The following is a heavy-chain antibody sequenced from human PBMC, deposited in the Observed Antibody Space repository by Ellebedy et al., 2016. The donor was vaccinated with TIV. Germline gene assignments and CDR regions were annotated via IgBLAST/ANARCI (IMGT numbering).Heavy chain of an antibody. CDR3: AREGCSGGSCYP. CDR2: DYNSGST. Sequence: MPSETLSLTCSVSGGSISSSDYYWVSIRQPPGKGLEWIGSDYNSGSTYYNPSLKSRVTISIDTSTNHFSLKLSSVTAADTAVYYCAREGCSGGSCYPWGQGTLVTVSS. D-gene: IGHD2-15*01. J-gene: IGHJ5*02. V-gene: IGHV4-39*07. CDR1: GGSISSSDYY.